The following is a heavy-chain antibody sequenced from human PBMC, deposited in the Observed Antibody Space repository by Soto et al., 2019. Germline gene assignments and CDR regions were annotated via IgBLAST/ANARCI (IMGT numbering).Heavy chain of an antibody. D-gene: IGHD3-3*01. CDR3: ATQTHPKITIFGVVIKRPYYFDY. J-gene: IGHJ4*02. CDR2: MNPNSGNT. Sequence: ASVKVSCKASGYTFTSYDINWVRQATGQGLEWMGWMNPNSGNTGYAQKFQGRVTMTRNTSISTAYMELSSLRSEDTAVYYCATQTHPKITIFGVVIKRPYYFDYWGQGTLVTVS. CDR1: GYTFTSYD. V-gene: IGHV1-8*01.